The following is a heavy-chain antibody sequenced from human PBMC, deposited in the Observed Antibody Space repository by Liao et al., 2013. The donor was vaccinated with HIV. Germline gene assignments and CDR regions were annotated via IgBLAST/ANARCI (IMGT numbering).Heavy chain of an antibody. CDR1: GDSITRSPYY. Sequence: QVQLQESGPGLVKPSETLSLTCTVSGDSITRSPYYWGWIRQFPGKGLEWIGSIYYSGTTYYNPSLKSRVTISLDSSENQLSLSLSSVTAADTAVYYCASGPYYYYMDVWGKGTTVRVSS. V-gene: IGHV4-39*07. CDR3: ASGPYYYYMDV. CDR2: IYYSGTT. J-gene: IGHJ6*03.